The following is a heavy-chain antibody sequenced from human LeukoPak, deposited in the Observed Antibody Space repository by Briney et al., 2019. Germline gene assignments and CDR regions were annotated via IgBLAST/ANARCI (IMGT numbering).Heavy chain of an antibody. CDR2: ISYDGSNK. CDR1: GFTFSSYG. Sequence: GGSLRLSCAASGFTFSSYGMHWVRQAPGKGLEWVAVISYDGSNKYYADSVKGRFTISRDNSKDTLYLQMNSLRAEDTAVYYCASILRSSSGYYFDYWGQGTLVTVSS. J-gene: IGHJ4*02. V-gene: IGHV3-30*03. D-gene: IGHD3-10*01. CDR3: ASILRSSSGYYFDY.